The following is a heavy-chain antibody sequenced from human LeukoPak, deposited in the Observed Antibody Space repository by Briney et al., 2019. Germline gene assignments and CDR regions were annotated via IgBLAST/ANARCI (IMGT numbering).Heavy chain of an antibody. J-gene: IGHJ6*03. CDR3: ARSWGGVVAATPEYYYYMDV. CDR2: ISGSGGST. Sequence: GGSLRLSCAASGFTFSSYAMSWVRQAPGKGLEWVSAISGSGGSTYYADSVKGRFTISRDNSKNTLYLQMNSLRAEDTAVYYCARSWGGVVAATPEYYYYMDVWGKGTTVSVSS. D-gene: IGHD2-15*01. CDR1: GFTFSSYA. V-gene: IGHV3-23*01.